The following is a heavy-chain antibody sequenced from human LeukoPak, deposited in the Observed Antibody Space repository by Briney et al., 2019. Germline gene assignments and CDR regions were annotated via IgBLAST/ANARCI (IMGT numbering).Heavy chain of an antibody. Sequence: EASVKVSCRASGYTFINFGIRWVRQAPGQGLERMGWISPYHGQTNYAQKLQARITMTTDTSTSTAYMELRILRSEDTAVYFCARDAFMNLRFPDYWGQGTLVTVSP. D-gene: IGHD4-17*01. V-gene: IGHV1-18*01. CDR3: ARDAFMNLRFPDY. J-gene: IGHJ4*02. CDR1: GYTFINFG. CDR2: ISPYHGQT.